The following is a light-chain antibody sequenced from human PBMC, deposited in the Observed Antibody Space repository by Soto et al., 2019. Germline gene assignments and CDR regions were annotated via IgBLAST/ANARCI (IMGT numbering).Light chain of an antibody. V-gene: IGKV3-15*01. CDR3: QQYCSWPLT. CDR2: GVS. J-gene: IGKJ4*01. Sequence: EIGMTQSPATLSVSPGERATLSCRASQSVTNTWLAWYQQKPGQAPRLLIYGVSTRATGIPARFSGSGSGADFTLNISSLPSEGFAVYYCQQYCSWPLTFGRGTKVEIK. CDR1: QSVTNT.